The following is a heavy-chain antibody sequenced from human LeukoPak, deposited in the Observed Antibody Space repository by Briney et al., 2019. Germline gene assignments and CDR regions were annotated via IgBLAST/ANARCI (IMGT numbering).Heavy chain of an antibody. D-gene: IGHD3-22*01. V-gene: IGHV4-59*01. J-gene: IGHJ4*02. CDR2: IYYSGST. CDR3: ARGEFRDYYDSSGYYYFDY. CDR1: GGSISSYY. Sequence: SETLSLTCTVSGGSISSYYWSWIRQPPGKGLEWIGYIYYSGSTNYNPSLKSRVTISVDTSKNQFSLKLSSVTAADTAVYYCARGEFRDYYDSSGYYYFDYWGQGTPVTVSS.